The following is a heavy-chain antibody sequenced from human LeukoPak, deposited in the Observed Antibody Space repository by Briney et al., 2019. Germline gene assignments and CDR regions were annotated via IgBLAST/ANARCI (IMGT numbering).Heavy chain of an antibody. CDR3: ARASDYGYY. V-gene: IGHV1-8*01. Sequence: NWVRQXXGQGLEWMGWMNPNSGNTGYAQKFQGRVTMTRNTSISTAYMELSSLRSEDTAVYYCARASDYGYYWGQGTLVTVSS. J-gene: IGHJ4*02. D-gene: IGHD4-17*01. CDR2: MNPNSGNT.